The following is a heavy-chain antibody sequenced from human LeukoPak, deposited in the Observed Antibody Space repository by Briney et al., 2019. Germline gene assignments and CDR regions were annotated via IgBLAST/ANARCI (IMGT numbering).Heavy chain of an antibody. V-gene: IGHV4-59*12. D-gene: IGHD2-15*01. CDR3: ARDTNRYCSGGSCYSGNAFDI. J-gene: IGHJ3*02. CDR1: GGSISSYY. CDR2: IYYSGST. Sequence: SETLSLTCTVSGGSISSYYWSWIRQPPGKGLEWIGYIYYSGSTNYNPSLKSRVTISVDTSKNQFSLKLSSVTAADTAVYYCARDTNRYCSGGSCYSGNAFDIGGQGTMVTVSS.